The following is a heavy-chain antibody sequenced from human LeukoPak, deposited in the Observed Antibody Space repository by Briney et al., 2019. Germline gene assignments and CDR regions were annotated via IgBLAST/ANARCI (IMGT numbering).Heavy chain of an antibody. Sequence: ASVKVSCKASGGTFSSYAIGWVRQAPGQGLEWMGIINPSGGSTSYAQKFQGRVTMTRDTSTSTVYMELSSLRSEDTAVYYCARDLGIAVAGMGDYWGQGTLVSVSS. CDR3: ARDLGIAVAGMGDY. J-gene: IGHJ4*02. V-gene: IGHV1-46*01. CDR2: INPSGGST. D-gene: IGHD6-19*01. CDR1: GGTFSSYA.